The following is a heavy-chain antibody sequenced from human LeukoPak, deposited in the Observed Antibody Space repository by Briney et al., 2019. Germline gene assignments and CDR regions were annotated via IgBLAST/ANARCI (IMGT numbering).Heavy chain of an antibody. CDR3: ARSSITIFGVVLDY. J-gene: IGHJ4*02. D-gene: IGHD3-3*01. Sequence: SETLSLTCTVSGCSISSGYYWGWIRQPPGKGLEWIGSIYHSGSTYYNPPLKSRVTISVDTSKNQFSLKLSSVTAADTAVCYCARSSITIFGVVLDYWGQGTLVTVSS. CDR2: IYHSGST. V-gene: IGHV4-38-2*02. CDR1: GCSISSGYY.